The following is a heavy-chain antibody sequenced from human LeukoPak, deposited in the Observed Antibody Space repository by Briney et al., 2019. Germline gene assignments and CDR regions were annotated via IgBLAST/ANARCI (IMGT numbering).Heavy chain of an antibody. CDR3: AKGVYYDNNVHYSLFDR. D-gene: IGHD3-22*01. CDR1: GFTFSNYG. CDR2: TRFDGSNK. V-gene: IGHV3-30*02. Sequence: GGSLRLSCAASGFTFSNYGMHWVRQAPGKGLEWVAFTRFDGSNKYYTDSVKGRFTISRDNSKNTLYLQMNSLRAEDTAVYYCAKGVYYDNNVHYSLFDRWGQGTLVTVSS. J-gene: IGHJ5*02.